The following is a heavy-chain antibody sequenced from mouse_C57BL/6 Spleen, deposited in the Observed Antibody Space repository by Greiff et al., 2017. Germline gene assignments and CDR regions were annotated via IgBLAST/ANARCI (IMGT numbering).Heavy chain of an antibody. J-gene: IGHJ4*01. Sequence: QVQLQQPGAELVKPGASVKLSCKASGYTFTSYWMQWVKQRPGQGLEWIGEIDPSDSYTNYNQKFKGKATLTVDTSSSTAYMQLSSLTSEDSAVYYCARVGDISNHYAMDYWGQGTSVTVSS. CDR1: GYTFTSYW. CDR2: IDPSDSYT. V-gene: IGHV1-50*01. CDR3: ARVGDISNHYAMDY. D-gene: IGHD1-3*01.